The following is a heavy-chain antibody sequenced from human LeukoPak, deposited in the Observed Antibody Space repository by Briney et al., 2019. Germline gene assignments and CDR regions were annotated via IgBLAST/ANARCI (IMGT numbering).Heavy chain of an antibody. V-gene: IGHV3-33*06. Sequence: GGSLRLSCAASGFTFSSYAMHWVRQAPGKGLEWVAVIWYDGSNKYYADSVKGRFTISRDNSKNTLYLQMNSLRAEDTAVYYCAKDDHCSSTSCDGNWFDPWGQGTLVTVSS. CDR3: AKDDHCSSTSCDGNWFDP. D-gene: IGHD2-2*01. CDR2: IWYDGSNK. J-gene: IGHJ5*02. CDR1: GFTFSSYA.